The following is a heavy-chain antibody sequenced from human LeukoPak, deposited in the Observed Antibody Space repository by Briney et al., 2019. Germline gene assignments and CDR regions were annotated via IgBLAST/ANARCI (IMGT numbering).Heavy chain of an antibody. J-gene: IGHJ6*03. Sequence: GGSLRLSCAASGFTFSSYGMHWVRQAPGKGLEWVAFIRYDGSNKYYADSVKGRFTISRDNSKNTLYLQMNSLRAEDTAVYYCAKDSWLLGSGYYYYYYMDVWGKGTTVTVSS. V-gene: IGHV3-30*02. CDR3: AKDSWLLGSGYYYYYYMDV. CDR2: IRYDGSNK. CDR1: GFTFSSYG. D-gene: IGHD3-22*01.